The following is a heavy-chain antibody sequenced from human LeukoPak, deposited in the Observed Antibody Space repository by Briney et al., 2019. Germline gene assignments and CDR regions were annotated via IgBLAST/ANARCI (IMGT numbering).Heavy chain of an antibody. J-gene: IGHJ4*02. CDR1: GGSISSYY. V-gene: IGHV4-59*01. D-gene: IGHD5-24*01. Sequence: SETLSLTCTVSGGSISSYYWSWIRQPPGKGLEWIGYIYYSGSTNYNPSLKSRVTISVDTSKNQFSLKLSSVTAADTAVYYCARDRGGDGSNSARFDYWGQGTVVTVSS. CDR2: IYYSGST. CDR3: ARDRGGDGSNSARFDY.